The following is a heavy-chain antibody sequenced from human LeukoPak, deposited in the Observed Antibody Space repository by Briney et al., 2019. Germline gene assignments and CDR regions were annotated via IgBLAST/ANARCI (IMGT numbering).Heavy chain of an antibody. CDR3: ARGTTTTAGGRSLDY. D-gene: IGHD1-1*01. V-gene: IGHV5-51*01. CDR1: GYSFTNYW. Sequence: KVRESLKISCKGSGYSFTNYWIAWVRLMPEKGLEWMGIIFPGDSDIKFSPSFQDQVTISADKSTNTAYLQWSSLRASDTAMYYCARGTTTTAGGRSLDYWGQGTLVTVSS. J-gene: IGHJ4*02. CDR2: IFPGDSDI.